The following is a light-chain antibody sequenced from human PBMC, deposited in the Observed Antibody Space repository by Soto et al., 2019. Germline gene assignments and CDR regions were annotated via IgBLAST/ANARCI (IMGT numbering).Light chain of an antibody. CDR2: DTS. CDR1: QTVSSN. J-gene: IGKJ4*01. V-gene: IGKV3-15*01. CDR3: QQYNNWPPLT. Sequence: EIVMTQSPATLSVSPGERATLSCRASQTVSSNLAWYQQKPGQAPRLLIYDTSTRATGIPARCSGSGSGTEFTLTISSLQSEDFAVYYCQQYNNWPPLTFGGGTKVDIK.